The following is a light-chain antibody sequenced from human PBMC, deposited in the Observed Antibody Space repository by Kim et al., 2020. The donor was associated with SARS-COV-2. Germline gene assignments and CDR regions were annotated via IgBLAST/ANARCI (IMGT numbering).Light chain of an antibody. J-gene: IGLJ3*02. CDR2: RNN. CDR3: AAWDDSLSGRV. Sequence: ELTQPPSASGTPGQRVTISCSGSSSNIGSNYVYWYQQLPGTAPKLLIYRNNQRPSGVPDRFSGSKSGTSASLAISGLRSEDVADYYCAAWDDSLSGRVFGGGTQLTVL. V-gene: IGLV1-47*01. CDR1: SSNIGSNY.